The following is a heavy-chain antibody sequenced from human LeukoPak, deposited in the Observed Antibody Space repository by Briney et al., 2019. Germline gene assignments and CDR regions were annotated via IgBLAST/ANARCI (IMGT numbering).Heavy chain of an antibody. CDR2: TSYSGST. V-gene: IGHV4-59*01. CDR1: GGSISSYY. J-gene: IGHJ2*01. Sequence: SETLSLTCTVSGGSISSYYWSWIRQPPGKRLEWIGYTSYSGSTDYNPSLKSRVTMSVDTSKNQFSLKLSSVTAADTAVYYCGRRTYYDTLTGYTSWYFDLWGGGTLVTVSS. CDR3: GRRTYYDTLTGYTSWYFDL. D-gene: IGHD3-9*01.